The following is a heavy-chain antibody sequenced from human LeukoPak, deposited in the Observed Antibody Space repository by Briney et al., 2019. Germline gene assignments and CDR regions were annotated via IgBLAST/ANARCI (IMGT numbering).Heavy chain of an antibody. V-gene: IGHV3-23*01. CDR3: ARGYSNLH. CDR1: GFTFSTYA. D-gene: IGHD5-12*01. J-gene: IGHJ4*02. CDR2: ITDRGDKT. Sequence: PGGSLRLSCAASGFTFSTYAMSWVRQAPGKGLEWVSTITDRGDKTFYADSVKGRFTVSRDNSKNTLFLQMNSLRAEDTAVYYCARGYSNLHWGQGTLVTVSS.